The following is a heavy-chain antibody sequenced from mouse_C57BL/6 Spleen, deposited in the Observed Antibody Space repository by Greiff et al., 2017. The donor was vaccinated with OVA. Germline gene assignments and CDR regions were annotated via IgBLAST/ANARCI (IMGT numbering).Heavy chain of an antibody. CDR2: INPSSGYT. CDR1: GYTFTSYT. Sequence: QVQLQQSGAELARPGASVKMSCKASGYTFTSYTMHWVKQRPGQGLEWIGYINPSSGYTKYNQKFKDKATLTADKSSSTAYMQLSSLTSEDSAVYYCAILSTMVTTGDDWGQGTSVTVSS. CDR3: AILSTMVTTGDD. V-gene: IGHV1-4*01. D-gene: IGHD2-2*01. J-gene: IGHJ4*01.